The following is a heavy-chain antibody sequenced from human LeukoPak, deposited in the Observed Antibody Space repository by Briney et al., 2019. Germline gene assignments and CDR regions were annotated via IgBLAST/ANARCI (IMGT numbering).Heavy chain of an antibody. V-gene: IGHV3-23*01. CDR3: ANDLGWIQLNLG. CDR2: ISGSGSST. D-gene: IGHD5-18*01. CDR1: GFTFRSYA. J-gene: IGHJ4*02. Sequence: TGGSLRLSCGASGFTFRSYAMSWVRQAPGKGLEWVSVISGSGSSTYYADSVKGRFTISRDNSRNTVYLQMNSLRAEDTAVYYCANDLGWIQLNLGRGRGTLVTVSS.